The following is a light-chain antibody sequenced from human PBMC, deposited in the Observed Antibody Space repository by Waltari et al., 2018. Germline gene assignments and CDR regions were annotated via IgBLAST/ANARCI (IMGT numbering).Light chain of an antibody. CDR2: RDS. Sequence: QSVLTQPPSASGTPGQKVTISCSGGRSNVGRNYVNWYQHFPGSAPKLLFYRDSRRPSGVPARFSVSKSGTSASLSISDLRPEDEADYYCASWDFRLTVWVFGGGSRLTVL. CDR1: RSNVGRNY. CDR3: ASWDFRLTVWV. V-gene: IGLV1-47*01. J-gene: IGLJ3*02.